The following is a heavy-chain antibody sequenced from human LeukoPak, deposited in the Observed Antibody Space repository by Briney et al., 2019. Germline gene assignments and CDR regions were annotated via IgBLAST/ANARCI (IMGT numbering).Heavy chain of an antibody. D-gene: IGHD3-10*01. V-gene: IGHV4-59*08. CDR2: IYYSGST. J-gene: IGHJ4*02. CDR3: ARQRYGSGSYPDY. CDR1: GGSITSYY. Sequence: SETLSLTCTVSGGSITSYYWSWIRQPPGKGLEWIGYIYYSGSTNYNPSLKSRVTISVDTSKNQFSLKLSSVTAADTAVYYCARQRYGSGSYPDYWGQGTLVTVSS.